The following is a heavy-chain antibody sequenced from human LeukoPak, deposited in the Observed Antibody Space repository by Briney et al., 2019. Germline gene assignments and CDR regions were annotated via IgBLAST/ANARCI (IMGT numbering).Heavy chain of an antibody. CDR1: GFTFSSYS. Sequence: PGGSLRLSCAASGFTFSSYSMNWVRQAPGKGLEWVSAISGSSGSTYYADSVKGRFTISRDNSKNTLYLQMNSLRAEDTAVYYCAKDASYSSGWNFDYWGQGTLVTVSS. CDR3: AKDASYSSGWNFDY. D-gene: IGHD6-19*01. V-gene: IGHV3-23*01. J-gene: IGHJ4*02. CDR2: ISGSSGST.